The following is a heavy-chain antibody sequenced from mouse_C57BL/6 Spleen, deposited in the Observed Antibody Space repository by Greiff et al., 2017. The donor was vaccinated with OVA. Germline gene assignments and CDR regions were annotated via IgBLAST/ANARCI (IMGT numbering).Heavy chain of an antibody. CDR2: IDPENGDT. Sequence: EVQLQQSGAELVRPGASVKLSCTASGFNITDDYMHWVKQRPEQGLEWIGWIDPENGDTEYDSKFKGKATITADTSSNTAYLQLSSLTSEDTAVYYCTPNWDSGYAKDYWGQGTSVTVSS. D-gene: IGHD4-1*01. CDR1: GFNITDDY. V-gene: IGHV14-4*01. J-gene: IGHJ4*01. CDR3: TPNWDSGYAKDY.